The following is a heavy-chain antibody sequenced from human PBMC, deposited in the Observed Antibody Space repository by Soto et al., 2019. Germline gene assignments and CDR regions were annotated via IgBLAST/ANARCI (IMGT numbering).Heavy chain of an antibody. V-gene: IGHV5-51*01. Sequence: GESLKISCKGSVYSFTSYWIGWVRQMPGKGLEWMGIIYPGDSDTRYSPSFQGQVTISADKSISTAYLQWSSLKASDTAMYYCARLDATIFGGGKFAYWGQGTLVTVSS. CDR1: VYSFTSYW. D-gene: IGHD3-3*01. CDR3: ARLDATIFGGGKFAY. CDR2: IYPGDSDT. J-gene: IGHJ4*02.